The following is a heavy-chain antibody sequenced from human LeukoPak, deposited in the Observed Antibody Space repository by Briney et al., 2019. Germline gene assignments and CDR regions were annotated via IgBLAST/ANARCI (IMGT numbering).Heavy chain of an antibody. D-gene: IGHD3-3*01. J-gene: IGHJ4*02. Sequence: SETLSLTCTVSGGSISSSSYYWGWIRQPPGKGLEWIGSIYYSGGTYYNPSLKSRVTISVDTSKNQFSLKLSSVTAADTAVYYCARLYYDFWSGYYVGAVDYWGQGTLVTVSS. CDR1: GGSISSSSYY. CDR2: IYYSGGT. V-gene: IGHV4-39*01. CDR3: ARLYYDFWSGYYVGAVDY.